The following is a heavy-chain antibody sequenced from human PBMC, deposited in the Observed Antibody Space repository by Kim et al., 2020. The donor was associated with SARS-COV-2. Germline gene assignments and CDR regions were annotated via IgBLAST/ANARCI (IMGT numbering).Heavy chain of an antibody. Sequence: ADSVKGRFTISRDNAKNSLYLQMSSLRAEDTALYYCAKVHYYESFYYFDYWGQGTLVAVSS. D-gene: IGHD3-22*01. V-gene: IGHV3-9*01. CDR3: AKVHYYESFYYFDY. J-gene: IGHJ4*02.